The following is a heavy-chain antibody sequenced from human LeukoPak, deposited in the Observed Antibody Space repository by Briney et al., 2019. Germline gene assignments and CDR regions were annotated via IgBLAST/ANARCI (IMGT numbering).Heavy chain of an antibody. CDR1: GYTFTSYG. J-gene: IGHJ4*02. CDR3: ARDCSSTSCYTSPFDY. D-gene: IGHD2-2*02. CDR2: ISAYNGNT. Sequence: ASVKVSCKASGYTFTSYGISWVRQAPGQGLEWMGWISAYNGNTNYAQKLQGRVTMTTDTSTSTAYMELRSLRSEDTAVYYCARDCSSTSCYTSPFDYWGQGTLVTVSS. V-gene: IGHV1-18*01.